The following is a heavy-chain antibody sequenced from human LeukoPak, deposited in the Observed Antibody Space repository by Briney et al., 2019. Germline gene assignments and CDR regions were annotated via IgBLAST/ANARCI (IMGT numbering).Heavy chain of an antibody. V-gene: IGHV3-48*03. J-gene: IGHJ3*02. D-gene: IGHD2/OR15-2a*01. CDR1: GFTFSSYE. CDR3: ANDKGGYYAWAIDI. CDR2: ISSSGSTI. Sequence: PGGSLRPSCAASGFTFSSYEMDWVRQAPGKGLEWVSYISSSGSTIYYADSVKGRFTISRDNSKNTLYLQMNSLRAEDTAVYYCANDKGGYYAWAIDIWGQGTMVTVSS.